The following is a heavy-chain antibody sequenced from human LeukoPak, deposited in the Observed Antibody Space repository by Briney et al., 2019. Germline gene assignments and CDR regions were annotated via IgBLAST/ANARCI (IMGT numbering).Heavy chain of an antibody. Sequence: ASVRLSCKASGYTFTGYSIHWVRQAPGQGLEWMGWINPHNGDTHYAQTFQGRVTITRDTSNKTAYMELNSLRSDDTAVYLCARGTSGGDCSGRYWGQGTMPTVSS. D-gene: IGHD2-21*01. CDR3: ARGTSGGDCSGRY. J-gene: IGHJ4*02. CDR2: INPHNGDT. V-gene: IGHV1-2*02. CDR1: GYTFTGYS.